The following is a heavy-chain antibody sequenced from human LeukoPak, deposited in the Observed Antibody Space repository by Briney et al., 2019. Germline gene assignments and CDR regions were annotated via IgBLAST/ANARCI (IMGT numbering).Heavy chain of an antibody. J-gene: IGHJ4*02. D-gene: IGHD2-15*01. V-gene: IGHV3-53*01. CDR1: GFTVSSNY. CDR3: ARDCYFDSCY. CDR2: IYGSDTT. Sequence: PGGSLRLSCAASGFTVSSNYMSWVRQAPGKGLEWVSVIYGSDTTYYADSVKGRFTISRDNSKNTLYLQMNSLRAEDTAVYYCARDCYFDSCYWGQGTLVTVSS.